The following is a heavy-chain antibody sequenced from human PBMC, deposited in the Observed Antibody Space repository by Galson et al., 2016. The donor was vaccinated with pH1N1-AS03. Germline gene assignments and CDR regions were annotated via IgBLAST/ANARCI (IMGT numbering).Heavy chain of an antibody. CDR2: IFHNGNI. J-gene: IGHJ4*02. CDR1: DDSINNHIY. CDR3: ATHRENRRGDFDS. V-gene: IGHV4-4*01. Sequence: PETLSLTCSVSDDSINNHIYWRWVRQAPGKGLEWIGEIFHNGNINYNPSLKSRLSTSVDKPSKEISLSLRSVTAADTAVYFCATHRENRRGDFDSWGQGALVIVSS. D-gene: IGHD5-24*01.